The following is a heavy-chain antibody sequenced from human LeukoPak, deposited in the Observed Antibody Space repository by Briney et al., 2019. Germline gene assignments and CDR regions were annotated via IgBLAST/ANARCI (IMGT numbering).Heavy chain of an antibody. D-gene: IGHD5-12*01. CDR3: ARDDALVATGSFDY. CDR2: ISAYNGNT. V-gene: IGHV1-18*01. J-gene: IGHJ4*02. CDR1: GYTFNSYG. Sequence: ASVTVSCKASGYTFNSYGINWVRQAPGQGLEWMGWISAYNGNTNYAQKLQGRVTMTTDTSTSTAYMELRSLRSDDTAVYYCARDDALVATGSFDYWGQGTLVTVSS.